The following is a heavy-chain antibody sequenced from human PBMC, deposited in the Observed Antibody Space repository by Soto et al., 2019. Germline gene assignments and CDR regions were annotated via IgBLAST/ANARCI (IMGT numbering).Heavy chain of an antibody. Sequence: GGSLRLSCAPSGLTFTRYGMNWARQAPGMGLEWVAHIDSGAGTISYADSVRGRFTISRDNAKNSLFLQMNSLRVEDTAIYYCATAPDGEYDFDYWGQGILVTVSS. D-gene: IGHD2-2*01. J-gene: IGHJ4*02. V-gene: IGHV3-48*01. CDR2: IDSGAGTI. CDR1: GLTFTRYG. CDR3: ATAPDGEYDFDY.